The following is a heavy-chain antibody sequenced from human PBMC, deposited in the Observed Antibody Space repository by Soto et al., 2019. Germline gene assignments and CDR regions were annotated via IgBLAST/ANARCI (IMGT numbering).Heavy chain of an antibody. Sequence: PSEPLSLTCAVSGGSISSSNWWSWVRQPTGKGLEWIGEIYHSGSTNYNPSLKSRVTISVDKSKNQFSLKLSSVTAADTAVYYCARAGRGYCSGGSCYSGLHGMDVWGQGTTVTVSS. CDR3: ARAGRGYCSGGSCYSGLHGMDV. CDR2: IYHSGST. J-gene: IGHJ6*02. D-gene: IGHD2-15*01. CDR1: GGSISSSNW. V-gene: IGHV4-4*02.